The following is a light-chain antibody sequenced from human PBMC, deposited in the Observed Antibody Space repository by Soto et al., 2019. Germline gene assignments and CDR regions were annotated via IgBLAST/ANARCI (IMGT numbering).Light chain of an antibody. CDR2: ANN. Sequence: QSVLTQPPSASGTPGQRVTISCSGNSSNIGSETVNWYQQVPGTAPKLLIYANNQRPSGVPDRFSVSKSGTSASLAIGGLQSEDEADYYCAAWDDSLKGWVFGGGTKLTVL. J-gene: IGLJ3*02. V-gene: IGLV1-44*01. CDR1: SSNIGSET. CDR3: AAWDDSLKGWV.